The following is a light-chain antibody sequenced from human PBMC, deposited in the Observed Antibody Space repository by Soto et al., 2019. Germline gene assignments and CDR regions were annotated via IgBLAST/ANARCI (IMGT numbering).Light chain of an antibody. J-gene: IGLJ2*01. Sequence: YELTQPPSVSVSPGQTASITCSGDKLGDKYACWYQQKPGQSPVLVIYQDTKRPSGIPERFSGSTSGNTATLTISGTQAMDEADYYCQAWDSSTVVFGGGTKLTVL. CDR2: QDT. CDR1: KLGDKY. CDR3: QAWDSSTVV. V-gene: IGLV3-1*01.